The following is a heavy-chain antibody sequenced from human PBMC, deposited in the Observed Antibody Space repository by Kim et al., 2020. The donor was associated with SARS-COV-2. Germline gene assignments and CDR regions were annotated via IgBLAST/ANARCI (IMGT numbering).Heavy chain of an antibody. D-gene: IGHD1-1*01. CDR2: RSKWYD. CDR3: TRTTSV. V-gene: IGHV6-1*01. J-gene: IGHJ4*02. Sequence: RSKWYDDYAVSVKSRITINPDTSKNQCSLQLNSVTPEDTAVYYCTRTTSVWGQGTLVTVSS.